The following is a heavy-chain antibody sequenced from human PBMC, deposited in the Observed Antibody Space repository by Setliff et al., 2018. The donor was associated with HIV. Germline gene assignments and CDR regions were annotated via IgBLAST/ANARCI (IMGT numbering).Heavy chain of an antibody. V-gene: IGHV1-69*13. J-gene: IGHJ4*02. D-gene: IGHD1-7*01. Sequence: SVKVSCKASGGTFSNYAISWVRQAPGQGLEWMGGIIPIFGSTKYAQKFQDRVTITADESTYTADMELSSLRSEDTAIYYCATFYKLTGPTSFDFWGQGTLVTVSS. CDR2: IIPIFGST. CDR1: GGTFSNYA. CDR3: ATFYKLTGPTSFDF.